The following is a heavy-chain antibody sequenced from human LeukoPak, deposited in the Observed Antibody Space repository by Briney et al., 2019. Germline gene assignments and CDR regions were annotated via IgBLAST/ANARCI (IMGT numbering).Heavy chain of an antibody. J-gene: IGHJ5*02. D-gene: IGHD5-12*01. CDR1: GGTFSSYA. Sequence: SVKVSCKASGGTFSSYAISWVRQAPGQGLEWMGGIIPIFGTANYAQKFQGRVTITADESTSTAYVELSSLRSEDTAVYYCARAHSGYDSDWFDPWGQGTLVTVSS. V-gene: IGHV1-69*13. CDR3: ARAHSGYDSDWFDP. CDR2: IIPIFGTA.